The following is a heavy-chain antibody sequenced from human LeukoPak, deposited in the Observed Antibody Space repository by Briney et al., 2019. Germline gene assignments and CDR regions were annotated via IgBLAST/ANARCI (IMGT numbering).Heavy chain of an antibody. CDR2: IYRSGST. J-gene: IGHJ6*03. D-gene: IGHD2-2*01. CDR3: ARGDCSSTICYSPMDV. Sequence: SETLSLTCTVSGYSISSGYYWVWIRQPPGKGLEWIGSIYRSGSTNYNPSLKSRVTISVDTSKNQFSLKVSSVTAADTAVYYCARGDCSSTICYSPMDVWGKGTRSPSP. CDR1: GYSISSGYY. V-gene: IGHV4-38-2*02.